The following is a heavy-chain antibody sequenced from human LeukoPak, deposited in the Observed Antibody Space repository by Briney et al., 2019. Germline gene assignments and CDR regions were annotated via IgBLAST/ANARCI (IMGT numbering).Heavy chain of an antibody. CDR2: ISVYSDDT. J-gene: IGHJ4*02. CDR3: AREGDSSGYFFRPDY. CDR1: GYTFTNYA. D-gene: IGHD3-22*01. Sequence: GASAKVSCKASGYTFTNYAIIWVRQAPGQGLEWMGWISVYSDDTKSAQNLQGRITMTTDTSTSTAYMELRSLRSDDTAVYYCAREGDSSGYFFRPDYWGQGTLVTVSS. V-gene: IGHV1-18*01.